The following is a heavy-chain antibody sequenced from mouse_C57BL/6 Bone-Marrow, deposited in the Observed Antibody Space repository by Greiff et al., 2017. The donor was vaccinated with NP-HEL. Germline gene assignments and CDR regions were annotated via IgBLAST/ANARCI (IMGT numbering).Heavy chain of an antibody. V-gene: IGHV1-61*01. J-gene: IGHJ3*01. Sequence: QVQLKQPGAELVRPGSSVKLSCKASGYTFTSYWMDWVKQRPGQGLEWIGNIYPSDSETHYNQKFKDKATLTVDKSSSTAYMQLSSLTSEDSAVYYCARGEFHWVRTFAYWGQGTLVTVSA. CDR2: IYPSDSET. CDR1: GYTFTSYW. D-gene: IGHD2-14*01. CDR3: ARGEFHWVRTFAY.